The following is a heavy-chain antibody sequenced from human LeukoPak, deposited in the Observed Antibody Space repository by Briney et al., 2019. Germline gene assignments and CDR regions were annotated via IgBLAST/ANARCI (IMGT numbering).Heavy chain of an antibody. CDR1: GFTFSTYW. D-gene: IGHD4-11*01. CDR3: ARGQTRGDY. V-gene: IGHV3-74*01. Sequence: HPGGSLRLSCAASGFTFSTYWMHWVRQAPGKGLVWVSRINPDGTTTSYTDSVKGRFTISRDNAKDTVYLQMNSLRAEDTAVYYCARGQTRGDYWGQGTLVTVSS. CDR2: INPDGTTT. J-gene: IGHJ4*02.